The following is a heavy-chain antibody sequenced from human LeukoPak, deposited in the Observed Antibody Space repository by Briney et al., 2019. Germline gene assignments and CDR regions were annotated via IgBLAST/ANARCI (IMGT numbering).Heavy chain of an antibody. CDR1: GFTFSKAW. J-gene: IGHJ6*04. D-gene: IGHD3-10*02. Sequence: PGGSLRLSCAASGFTFSKAWMSWVRQAPGKGLEWVSAISGSDGSTNYADSVKGRFTVSSDNSKNTLYLQMNSLRAEDTAVYYCAELGITMIGGVWGKGTTVTISS. CDR2: ISGSDGST. CDR3: AELGITMIGGV. V-gene: IGHV3-23*01.